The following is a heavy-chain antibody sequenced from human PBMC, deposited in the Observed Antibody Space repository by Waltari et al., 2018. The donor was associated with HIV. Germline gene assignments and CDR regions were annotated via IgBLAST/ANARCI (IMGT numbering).Heavy chain of an antibody. CDR3: ATGDCSGGSCHFFDF. J-gene: IGHJ4*02. Sequence: EVQLVESGGGFVKPGGSLRLSCTASGFPFSDVCMTWVRQAPGTGGEWVGRIKRRIDGETTDYIAPVKGRFTISRDDSKNTLYLQINSLKAEDTGVYYCATGDCSGGSCHFFDFWGQGTLVTVSS. CDR2: IKRRIDGETT. D-gene: IGHD2-15*01. CDR1: GFPFSDVC. V-gene: IGHV3-15*01.